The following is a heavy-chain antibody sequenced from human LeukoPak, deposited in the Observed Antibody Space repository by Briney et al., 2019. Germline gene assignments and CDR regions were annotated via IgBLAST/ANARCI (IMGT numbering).Heavy chain of an antibody. D-gene: IGHD1-26*01. V-gene: IGHV4-61*08. J-gene: IGHJ4*02. Sequence: SETLSLTCTVSGGSVGSAGYYWSWIRQPPGGGLEWIGYIYYIRNTNYNPSLKSRVTMSLDPSKNQFSLKLNSVTAADTAVYYCARTQSQSGSYRYYFGYWGQGTLVTVS. CDR1: GGSVGSAGYY. CDR3: ARTQSQSGSYRYYFGY. CDR2: IYYIRNT.